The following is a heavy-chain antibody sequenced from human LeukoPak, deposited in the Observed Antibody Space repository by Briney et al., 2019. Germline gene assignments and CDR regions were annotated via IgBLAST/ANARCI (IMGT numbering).Heavy chain of an antibody. CDR2: ISYDGSNK. Sequence: GGSLRLSCAASGFTFSSYAMHWVRQAPGKGLEWVAVISYDGSNKYYADSVKGRFTISRDNSKNTLYLQMNSLRAEDTAVYYCARDMAGGIQLWLHFDYWGQGTLVTVSS. CDR3: ARDMAGGIQLWLHFDY. J-gene: IGHJ4*02. D-gene: IGHD5-18*01. CDR1: GFTFSSYA. V-gene: IGHV3-30-3*01.